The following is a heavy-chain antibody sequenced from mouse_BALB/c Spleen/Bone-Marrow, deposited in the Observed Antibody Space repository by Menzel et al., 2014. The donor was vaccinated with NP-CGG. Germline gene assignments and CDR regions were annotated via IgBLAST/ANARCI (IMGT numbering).Heavy chain of an antibody. CDR3: AREDSYAMSDARDL. CDR1: GYTFTNYC. J-gene: IGHJ4*01. D-gene: IGHD1-1*01. V-gene: IGHV1-7*01. CDR2: INPTIDYT. Sequence: VQLPQSGAELAKLGASVTMSCKASGYTFTNYCIHWVKPRPGPGLAWIGSINPTIDYTEYNQKFKDKATVTADKSSTTAYRQLSSLTSEDSAAYDCAREDSYAMSDARDLGRQGTSVTVYS.